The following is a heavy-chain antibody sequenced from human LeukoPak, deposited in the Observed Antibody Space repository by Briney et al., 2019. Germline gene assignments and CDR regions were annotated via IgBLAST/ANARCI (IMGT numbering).Heavy chain of an antibody. CDR1: GGSISSGWW. CDR2: IHHSGST. J-gene: IGHJ5*02. CDR3: ARDSGTTGEVKFDP. V-gene: IGHV4-4*02. D-gene: IGHD3-10*01. Sequence: SETLSLTCAVSGGSISSGWWWSWVRQPPGKGLEWIAEIHHSGSTHYNPSLKSRLSISVDKSKNQFSLRLRFVTAADTAVYYCARDSGTTGEVKFDPWGQGTLVTVSS.